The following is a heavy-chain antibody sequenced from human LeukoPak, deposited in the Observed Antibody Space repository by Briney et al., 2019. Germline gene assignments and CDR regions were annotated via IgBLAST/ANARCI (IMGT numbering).Heavy chain of an antibody. CDR3: ARDLRWELSAFDI. Sequence: GGSLRLSCAASGFTFSSYWMSWVRQAPGKGLEWVANIKQDGSEKYYVDSVKGRFTISRDNAKNSLYLQMNSLRAEDTAVYYCARDLRWELSAFDIWGQGTMVTVSS. CDR2: IKQDGSEK. CDR1: GFTFSSYW. D-gene: IGHD1-26*01. J-gene: IGHJ3*02. V-gene: IGHV3-7*01.